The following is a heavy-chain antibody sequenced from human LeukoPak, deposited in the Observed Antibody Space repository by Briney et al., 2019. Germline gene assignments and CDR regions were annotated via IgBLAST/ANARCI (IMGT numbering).Heavy chain of an antibody. CDR1: GFTFSSYA. CDR3: ASADSGSYYKIVDY. V-gene: IGHV3-30*04. J-gene: IGHJ4*02. Sequence: PGGSLRLSCAASGFTFSSYAMHWVRQAPGKGLEWVAVISYDGSNKYYADSVKGRFTISRDNSKNTLYLQMNSLRAEDTAVHYCASADSGSYYKIVDYWGQGTLVTVSS. D-gene: IGHD3-10*01. CDR2: ISYDGSNK.